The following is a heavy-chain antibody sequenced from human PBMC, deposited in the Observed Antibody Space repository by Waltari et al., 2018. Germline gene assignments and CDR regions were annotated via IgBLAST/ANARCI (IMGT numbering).Heavy chain of an antibody. Sequence: QVQLVESGGGVVQPGRSLRLSCAASGFTFTTYGMHWVRQAPGKGLEWVAVISYDGSNKYYADSLKGRVTISRDNSKNTLYLQMNNLRAEDTAVYYCAKGEFYTSSLNYWGQGTLVTVSS. CDR3: AKGEFYTSSLNY. CDR1: GFTFTTYG. J-gene: IGHJ4*02. D-gene: IGHD6-6*01. CDR2: ISYDGSNK. V-gene: IGHV3-30*18.